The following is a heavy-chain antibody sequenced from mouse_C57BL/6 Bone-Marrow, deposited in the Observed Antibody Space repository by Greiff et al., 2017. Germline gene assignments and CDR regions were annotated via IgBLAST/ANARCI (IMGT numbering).Heavy chain of an antibody. CDR1: GYTFTSYD. J-gene: IGHJ1*03. D-gene: IGHD1-1*01. Sequence: QVQLQQSGPELVKPGASVKLSCKASGYTFTSYDINWVQQRPGQGLEWIGCIYPRDGSTKYHEKFKGKATLTVDTSSSTAYMELHSLTSEDSAVYFCARVGITTVVATPCYWYFDVWGTGTTVTVSS. CDR3: ARVGITTVVATPCYWYFDV. CDR2: IYPRDGST. V-gene: IGHV1-85*01.